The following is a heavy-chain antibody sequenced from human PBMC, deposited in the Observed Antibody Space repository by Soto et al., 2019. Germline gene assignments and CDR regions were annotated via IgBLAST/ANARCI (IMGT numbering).Heavy chain of an antibody. CDR2: IYYSGST. CDR1: GGSISSYY. Sequence: PSETLSLTCTVSGGSISSYYWSWIRQPPGKGLEWIGYIYYSGSTNYNPSLKSRVTISVDTSKNQFSLKLSSVTAADTAVYYCAREGEGYYYMDVWGKGTTVTVSS. J-gene: IGHJ6*03. V-gene: IGHV4-59*01. CDR3: AREGEGYYYMDV.